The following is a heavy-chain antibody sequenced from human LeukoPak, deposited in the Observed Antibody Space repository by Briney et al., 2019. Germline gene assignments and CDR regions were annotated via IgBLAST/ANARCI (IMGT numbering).Heavy chain of an antibody. J-gene: IGHJ4*02. D-gene: IGHD3-10*01. V-gene: IGHV4-59*08. CDR2: IYYSGST. Sequence: SETLSLTCTVSGGSISSYYWSWIRQPPGKGLEWIGYIYYSGSTNYNPSLKSRVTISVDTSKNQFSLKVSSVTAADTAVYYCARHFRPYGSGSYNPRFDYWGQGTLVTVSS. CDR3: ARHFRPYGSGSYNPRFDY. CDR1: GGSISSYY.